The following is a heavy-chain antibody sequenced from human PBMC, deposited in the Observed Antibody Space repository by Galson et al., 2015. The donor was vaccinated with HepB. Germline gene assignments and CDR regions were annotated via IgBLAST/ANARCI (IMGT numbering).Heavy chain of an antibody. J-gene: IGHJ4*02. CDR1: GFSLTTGGVG. CDR2: FYWNDDK. Sequence: PALVKPTQTLTLTCTFSGFSLTTGGVGVGWSRQPPGKALEWLALFYWNDDKSHSPSLGSRLTITKDTSKKQVGLTMTNMDPVDTATYYCAHRIYSSDGEGFDYWGQGTLVTVSS. D-gene: IGHD6-19*01. V-gene: IGHV2-5*01. CDR3: AHRIYSSDGEGFDY.